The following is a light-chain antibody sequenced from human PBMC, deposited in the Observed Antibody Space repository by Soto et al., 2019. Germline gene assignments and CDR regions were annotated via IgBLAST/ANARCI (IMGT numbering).Light chain of an antibody. J-gene: IGLJ2*01. CDR1: SGSVSTNYY. CDR3: VLYMGSYIWL. CDR2: STN. Sequence: QTVVTQEPSFSVSPGGTVTLTCGLSSGSVSTNYYPSWYQQTPGQAPRTLIYSTNTRSSGVPNRFSGSILGNKAALTITGVQADDESDYYCVLYMGSYIWLFGGGTKLTVL. V-gene: IGLV8-61*01.